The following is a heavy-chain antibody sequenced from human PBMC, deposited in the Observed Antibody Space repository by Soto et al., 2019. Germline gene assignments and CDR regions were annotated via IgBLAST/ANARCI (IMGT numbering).Heavy chain of an antibody. Sequence: GESPKISCAASGFTFSSYAMSWVRQAPGKGLEWVSDISGSGGSTYHADSVKGRFTISRDNSKNTLYLQMNSLRAEDTAVYYCAKGPRPSSWYYFDYWGQGTLVTVSS. J-gene: IGHJ4*02. CDR3: AKGPRPSSWYYFDY. CDR1: GFTFSSYA. V-gene: IGHV3-23*01. CDR2: ISGSGGST. D-gene: IGHD6-13*01.